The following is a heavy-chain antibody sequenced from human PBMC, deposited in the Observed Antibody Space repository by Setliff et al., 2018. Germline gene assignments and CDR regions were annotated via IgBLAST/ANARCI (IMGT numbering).Heavy chain of an antibody. Sequence: SLRLSCAASGFTFSDCAMHWVRQAPGKGLEWVAVMSLDETNKYYADSVRGRFTISRDISKNTLYLQMNSLRPKDTAVYYCARGTQAYTSWTDSALGYWGKGTLVTVSS. V-gene: IGHV3-30-3*01. J-gene: IGHJ4*02. CDR2: MSLDETNK. CDR3: ARGTQAYTSWTDSALGY. CDR1: GFTFSDCA. D-gene: IGHD2-15*01.